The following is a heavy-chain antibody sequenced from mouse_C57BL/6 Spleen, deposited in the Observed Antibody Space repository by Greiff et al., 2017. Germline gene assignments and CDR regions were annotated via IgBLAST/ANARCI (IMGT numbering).Heavy chain of an antibody. CDR1: GYTFTSYW. CDR3: ARGNPHYAMDY. V-gene: IGHV1-69*01. CDR2: IDPSDSYT. J-gene: IGHJ4*01. Sequence: QVQLQQPGAELVMPGASVKLSCKASGYTFTSYWMHWVKQRPGQGLEWIGEIDPSDSYTTSNQKFKGKSTLTVDKSSSTAYMQLSSLTSEDAAVYYCARGNPHYAMDYWGKGTSVTVSS.